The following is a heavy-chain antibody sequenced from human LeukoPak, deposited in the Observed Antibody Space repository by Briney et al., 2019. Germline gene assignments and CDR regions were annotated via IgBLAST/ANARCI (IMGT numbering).Heavy chain of an antibody. CDR2: IYTSGST. D-gene: IGHD6-19*01. CDR3: ARHTPGIAVAGRPRWFDP. CDR1: GGSINSYY. Sequence: SETPSLTCTVSGGSINSYYWSWIRQPPGKGLEWIGYIYTSGSTNYNPSLKSRVTISVDTSKNQFSLKLSSVTAADTAVYYCARHTPGIAVAGRPRWFDPWGQGTLVTVSS. V-gene: IGHV4-4*09. J-gene: IGHJ5*02.